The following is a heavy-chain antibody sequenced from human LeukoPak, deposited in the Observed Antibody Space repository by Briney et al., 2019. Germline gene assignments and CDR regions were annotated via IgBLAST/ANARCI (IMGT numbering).Heavy chain of an antibody. CDR1: GFTFSSYS. V-gene: IGHV3-21*01. CDR2: ISSSSSYI. Sequence: GGSLRLSCAASGFTFSSYSMNWVRQAPGKGLEWVSSISSSSSYIYYADSVKGRFTISRDNAKNSLYLQMNSLRAEDTAVYYCARDREYYYGSGSYRTLDYWGQGTLVTVSS. J-gene: IGHJ4*02. D-gene: IGHD3-10*01. CDR3: ARDREYYYGSGSYRTLDY.